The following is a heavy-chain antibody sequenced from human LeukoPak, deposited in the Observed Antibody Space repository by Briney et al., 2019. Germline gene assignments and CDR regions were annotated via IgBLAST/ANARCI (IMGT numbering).Heavy chain of an antibody. CDR1: GFSRSTSGVG. J-gene: IGHJ5*02. V-gene: IGHV2-5*01. CDR2: IYWNDDK. CDR3: ALSIGGVYYPYTWFDP. Sequence: GSGPTLLNPTQTLTLTCTFSGFSRSTSGVGVGWIRQPPGKALEWLALIYWNDDKRYSPSLKSRLTITKDNSTNQVILTMTNMDPVSTATYSCALSIGGVYYPYTWFDPWGQGTMVTVSP. D-gene: IGHD3-16*01.